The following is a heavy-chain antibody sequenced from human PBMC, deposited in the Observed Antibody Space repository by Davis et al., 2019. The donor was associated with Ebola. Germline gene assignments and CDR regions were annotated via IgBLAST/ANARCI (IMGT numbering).Heavy chain of an antibody. CDR2: IYSGGST. J-gene: IGHJ5*02. CDR3: ATTLGYCSGGSCDSHWFDP. D-gene: IGHD2-15*01. CDR1: GFTVSSNY. Sequence: GESLKISCAASGFTVSSNYMSWVRQAPGKGLEWVSVIYSGGSTYYADSVKGRFTISSDNAKNTLHLQMNSLRAEDTAVYYCATTLGYCSGGSCDSHWFDPWGQGTLVTVSS. V-gene: IGHV3-53*01.